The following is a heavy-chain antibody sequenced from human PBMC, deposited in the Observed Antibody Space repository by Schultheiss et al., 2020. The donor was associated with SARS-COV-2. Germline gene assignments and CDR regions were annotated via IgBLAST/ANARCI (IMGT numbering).Heavy chain of an antibody. D-gene: IGHD4-17*01. Sequence: SETLSLTCTVSGGSISSGGYYWSWIRQHPGKGLEWIGYIYYSGSTNYNPSLKSRVTLSIDTSKNQFSLKLTAVTAADTAVYYCARGDGDYAAPVDYWGQGTLVTVSS. CDR2: IYYSGST. CDR1: GGSISSGGYY. V-gene: IGHV4-61*08. CDR3: ARGDGDYAAPVDY. J-gene: IGHJ4*02.